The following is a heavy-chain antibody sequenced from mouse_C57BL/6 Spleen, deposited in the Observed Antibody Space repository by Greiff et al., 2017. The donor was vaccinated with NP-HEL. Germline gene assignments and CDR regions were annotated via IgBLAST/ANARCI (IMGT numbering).Heavy chain of an antibody. J-gene: IGHJ4*01. CDR2: INPSNGGT. CDR1: GYTFTSYW. V-gene: IGHV1-53*01. Sequence: VQLQESGTELVKPGASVKLSCKASGYTFTSYWMHWVKQRPGQGLEWIGNINPSNGGTNYNEKFKSKATLTVDKSSSTAYMQLSSLTSEDSAVYYCATYGYDVAMDYWGQGTSVTVSS. D-gene: IGHD2-2*01. CDR3: ATYGYDVAMDY.